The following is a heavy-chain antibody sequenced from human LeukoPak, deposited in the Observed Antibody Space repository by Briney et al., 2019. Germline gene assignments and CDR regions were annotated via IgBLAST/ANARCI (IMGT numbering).Heavy chain of an antibody. V-gene: IGHV1-2*02. D-gene: IGHD1-26*01. J-gene: IGHJ5*02. Sequence: ASVTVSYKASGYTFTGYYMHWVRQAPGQGVGWMGWINPNSGGTNYAQKFQGRVTMTRDTSISTAYMELSRLRSDDTAVYYCARDMSGSYQDNWFDPWGQGTLVTVSS. CDR1: GYTFTGYY. CDR2: INPNSGGT. CDR3: ARDMSGSYQDNWFDP.